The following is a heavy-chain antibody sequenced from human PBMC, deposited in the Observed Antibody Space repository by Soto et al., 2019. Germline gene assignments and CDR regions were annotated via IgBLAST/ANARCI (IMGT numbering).Heavy chain of an antibody. CDR1: GFTFSSYA. J-gene: IGHJ6*02. D-gene: IGHD2-15*01. V-gene: IGHV3-30-3*01. CDR2: ISYDGSNK. Sequence: QVQLVESGGGVVQPGRSLRLSCAASGFTFSSYAMHWVRQAPGKGLEWVAVISYDGSNKYYADSVKGRFTISRDNSKKTPYLQMNSLRAEETAVYYCERMASFYGSGGSCYPTYGMDVWGQGTTVTVSS. CDR3: ERMASFYGSGGSCYPTYGMDV.